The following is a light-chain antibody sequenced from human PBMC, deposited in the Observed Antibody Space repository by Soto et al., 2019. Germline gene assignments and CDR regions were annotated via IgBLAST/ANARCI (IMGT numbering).Light chain of an antibody. Sequence: QSALTQPASVSGSPGQSITISCTGTSSDVGGYNYVSWYQQHPGKAPKLMIYEVSNRPSGVSNRFSGSKSGNTASLTISGLPAEDEADYYCSSYTSSSTRVFGTGTKLTGL. J-gene: IGLJ1*01. CDR2: EVS. CDR3: SSYTSSSTRV. V-gene: IGLV2-14*01. CDR1: SSDVGGYNY.